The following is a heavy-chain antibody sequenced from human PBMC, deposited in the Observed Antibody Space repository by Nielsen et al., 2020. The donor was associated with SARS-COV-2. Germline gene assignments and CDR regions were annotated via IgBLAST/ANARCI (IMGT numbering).Heavy chain of an antibody. CDR3: ATLSPFDY. CDR2: ISTTSSYI. Sequence: GESLKISCAASGFTFSSYSMNWVRQSPGKGLEWVSSISTTSSYIYYADSVKGRFTISRDNAKNSLYLQMNSLGAEDTAVYYCATLSPFDYWGQGTLVTVSS. V-gene: IGHV3-21*01. J-gene: IGHJ4*02. CDR1: GFTFSSYS. D-gene: IGHD2/OR15-2a*01.